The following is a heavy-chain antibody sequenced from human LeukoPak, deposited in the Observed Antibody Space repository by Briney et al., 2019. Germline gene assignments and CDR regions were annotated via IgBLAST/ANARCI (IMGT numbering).Heavy chain of an antibody. V-gene: IGHV4-31*03. CDR2: IYYSGST. D-gene: IGHD3-3*01. J-gene: IGHJ4*02. Sequence: SQTLSLTCTVSGGSISSGGYYWSWIRQHPGKGLEWIGYIYYSGSTYYNPSLKGRVTISVDTSKNQFSLKLSSVTAADTAVYYCARGYYDFWSGYSTPDYWGQGTLVTVSS. CDR1: GGSISSGGYY. CDR3: ARGYYDFWSGYSTPDY.